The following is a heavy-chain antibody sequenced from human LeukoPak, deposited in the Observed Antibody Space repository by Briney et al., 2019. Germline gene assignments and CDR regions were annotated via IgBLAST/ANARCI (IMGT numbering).Heavy chain of an antibody. CDR2: ISAYNGNT. D-gene: IGHD6-19*01. Sequence: ASVKVSCKASGYTFTSYGISWVRQAPGQGLEWMGWISAYNGNTNYAQKLQGRVTMTTDTSTSTAYTELRSLRSDDTAVYYCARRRGYSSGWLRGYFDYWGQGTLVTVSS. V-gene: IGHV1-18*01. CDR3: ARRRGYSSGWLRGYFDY. CDR1: GYTFTSYG. J-gene: IGHJ4*02.